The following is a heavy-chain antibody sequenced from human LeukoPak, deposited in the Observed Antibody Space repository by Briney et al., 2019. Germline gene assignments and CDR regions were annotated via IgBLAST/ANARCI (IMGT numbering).Heavy chain of an antibody. CDR1: GVSISSYW. CDR3: ARAGYTISAFHSDF. CDR2: IYTTGRT. J-gene: IGHJ4*02. V-gene: IGHV4-4*07. D-gene: IGHD5-24*01. Sequence: SETLSLTCDVSGVSISSYWWSWVRKPAGKGLEWIGRIYTTGRTNYSPSFQSRVTMSIDMSKNLFSLTLRSVTAADTAVYYCARAGYTISAFHSDFWGQGAPVTLSS.